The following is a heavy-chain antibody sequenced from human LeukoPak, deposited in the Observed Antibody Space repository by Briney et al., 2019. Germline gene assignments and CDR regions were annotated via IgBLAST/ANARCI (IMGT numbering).Heavy chain of an antibody. J-gene: IGHJ4*02. CDR3: AGDRNSVWYSPLDY. CDR1: GFTFNTYT. CDR2: ISYDGTNK. Sequence: GGSLRLSCAASGFTFNTYTMHWVRQAPGKGLEWVAVISYDGTNKHYADSVKGRFTISRDNSRNTVYMQMDSLRAEDTAIYYCAGDRNSVWYSPLDYWGQGTQVTVSP. V-gene: IGHV3-30-3*01. D-gene: IGHD6-19*01.